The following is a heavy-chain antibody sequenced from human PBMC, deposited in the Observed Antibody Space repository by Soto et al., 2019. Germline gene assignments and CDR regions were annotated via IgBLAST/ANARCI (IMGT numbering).Heavy chain of an antibody. Sequence: SETLSLTCTVSGGSISSGGYYWRWIRQHPGKGLEWIGYIYYSGSTYYNPSLKSRVTISVDTSKNQFSLKLSSVTAADTAVYYCARDLGSGYFKWGQGTLVTVSS. CDR2: IYYSGST. CDR3: ARDLGSGYFK. CDR1: GGSISSGGYY. D-gene: IGHD3-22*01. V-gene: IGHV4-31*03. J-gene: IGHJ4*02.